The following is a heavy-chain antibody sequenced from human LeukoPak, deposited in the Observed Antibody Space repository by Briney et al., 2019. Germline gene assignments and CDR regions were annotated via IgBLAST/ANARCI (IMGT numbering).Heavy chain of an antibody. CDR2: IGRHYVNT. CDR3: ARGDGSYYDY. V-gene: IGHV1-18*01. D-gene: IGHD1-26*01. J-gene: IGHJ4*02. CDR1: GYTFTSYG. Sequence: GASVKVSCKASGYTFTSYGFSWVRQVPGQGLEWLGWIGRHYVNTNYAQKFQGRVTMTTDTSTSTAYMELRSLRSDDTAVYYCARGDGSYYDYWGQGTLVTVSS.